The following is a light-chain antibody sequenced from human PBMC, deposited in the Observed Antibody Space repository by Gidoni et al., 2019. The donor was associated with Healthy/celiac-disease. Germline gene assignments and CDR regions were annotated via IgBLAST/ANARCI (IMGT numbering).Light chain of an antibody. Sequence: DIQMPPSPSSLSASVGDRVTITCQASQDISNYLNWYQQKPGKAPKLLIYDASNLETGVPSRFSGSGAGTDFTFTISSLQPEEIATYYCQQYDNLLTFXGXTKVEIK. CDR1: QDISNY. J-gene: IGKJ4*01. CDR3: QQYDNLLT. CDR2: DAS. V-gene: IGKV1-33*01.